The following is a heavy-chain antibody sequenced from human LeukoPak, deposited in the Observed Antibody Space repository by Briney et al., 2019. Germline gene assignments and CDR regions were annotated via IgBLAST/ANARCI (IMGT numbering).Heavy chain of an antibody. J-gene: IGHJ4*02. V-gene: IGHV4-59*01. D-gene: IGHD3-10*01. Sequence: SETLSLTCTVSGGSISSYYWSWIRQPPGKGLEWIGYIYYSGSTNYNPSLKSRVTIPVDTSKNQFSLKLSSVTAADTAVYYCAYSVRGVITFWGQGTLVTVSS. CDR1: GGSISSYY. CDR2: IYYSGST. CDR3: AYSVRGVITF.